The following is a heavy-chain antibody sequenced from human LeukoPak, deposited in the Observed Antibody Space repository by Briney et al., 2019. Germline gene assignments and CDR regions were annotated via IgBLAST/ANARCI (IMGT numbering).Heavy chain of an antibody. J-gene: IGHJ6*03. Sequence: GGSLRLSCAASGFTFSSYGMHWVRQAPGKGLEWVAFIRYDGSNKYYAGSVKGRFTISRDNSKNTLYLQMNSLRAEDTAVYYCAKAQDTWELPYYYYYYYMDVWGKGTTVTISS. D-gene: IGHD1-26*01. CDR2: IRYDGSNK. CDR3: AKAQDTWELPYYYYYYYMDV. CDR1: GFTFSSYG. V-gene: IGHV3-30*02.